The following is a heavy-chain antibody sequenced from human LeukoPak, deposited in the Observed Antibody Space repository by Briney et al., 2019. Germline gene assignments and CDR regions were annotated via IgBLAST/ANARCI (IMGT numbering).Heavy chain of an antibody. CDR1: GGSFSGYY. V-gene: IGHV4-34*01. Sequence: SETLSLTCAVYGGSFSGYYWSWIRQPPGKGLEWIGEINHSGSTNYNPSLKSRVAISVDTSKNQFSLKLSSVTAADTAVYYCARRRWYYYGMDVWGQGTTVTVSS. D-gene: IGHD2-15*01. CDR2: INHSGST. J-gene: IGHJ6*02. CDR3: ARRRWYYYGMDV.